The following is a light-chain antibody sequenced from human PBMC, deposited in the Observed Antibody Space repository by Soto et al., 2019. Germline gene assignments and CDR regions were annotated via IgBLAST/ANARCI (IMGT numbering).Light chain of an antibody. CDR2: DVS. V-gene: IGLV2-14*03. Sequence: QSALTQPASVSGSPGQSITISCTGASSDVGSFRSVSWYQQHPGTAPKLMISDVSNQPSGVSNRFSGSKSGNTASLTISGLQAEDEADYYCSSYTTSGSVAFGGGTKLTVL. J-gene: IGLJ3*02. CDR1: SSDVGSFRS. CDR3: SSYTTSGSVA.